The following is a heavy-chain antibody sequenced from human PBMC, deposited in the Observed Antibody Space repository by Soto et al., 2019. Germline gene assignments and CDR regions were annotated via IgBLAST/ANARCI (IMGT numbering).Heavy chain of an antibody. V-gene: IGHV3-30-3*01. Sequence: GGSLRLSCAASGFTFSSYAMHWVRQAPGKGLEWVAVISYDGSNKYYADSVKGRFTISRDNSKNTLYLQMNSLRAEDTAVYYCAREGGDIVVVPAAIGFDRNGMDVWGQGTTVTVS. CDR3: AREGGDIVVVPAAIGFDRNGMDV. J-gene: IGHJ6*02. CDR2: ISYDGSNK. CDR1: GFTFSSYA. D-gene: IGHD2-2*02.